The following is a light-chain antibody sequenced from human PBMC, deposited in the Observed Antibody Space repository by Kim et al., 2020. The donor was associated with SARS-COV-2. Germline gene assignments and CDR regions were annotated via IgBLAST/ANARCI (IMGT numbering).Light chain of an antibody. CDR2: GAS. CDR1: QSVSNN. Sequence: PGESATLSGRASQSVSNNLAWYQHKPGQPPRRLIYGASTRATGVPARFSGSGSGTDFTLTVSSLQSEDFAVYYCHQYNDWPPGDTFGQGTKLEI. J-gene: IGKJ2*01. CDR3: HQYNDWPPGDT. V-gene: IGKV3-15*01.